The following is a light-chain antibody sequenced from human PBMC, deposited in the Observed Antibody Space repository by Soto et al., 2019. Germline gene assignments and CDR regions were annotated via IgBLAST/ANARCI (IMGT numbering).Light chain of an antibody. CDR3: QQFNSYPPVT. CDR1: QGISSA. V-gene: IGKV1-13*02. CDR2: DAS. Sequence: IQLTQSPSSLSASVGDRVTITCRASQGISSALAWYQHKPGEGPKLLIYDASSLESGVPSRFSGSGSGTDFTLTISSLQPEDFATYYCQQFNSYPPVTFGGGTKVEIK. J-gene: IGKJ4*01.